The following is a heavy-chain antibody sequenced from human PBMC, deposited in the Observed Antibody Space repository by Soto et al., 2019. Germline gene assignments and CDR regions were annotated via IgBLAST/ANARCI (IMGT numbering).Heavy chain of an antibody. Sequence: QEQLVQSGAEVKEPGASVKVSCKASGYTFINYYIHWVRQAPGQGLEWMAIINPMGGSTNYAQEFQVRATLTGDTSMSPVYMELGSLRFEAPALFYGARDVAAGDLWAQRPLSTVSS. CDR2: INPMGGST. J-gene: IGHJ5*02. V-gene: IGHV1-46*01. CDR3: ARDVAAGDL. D-gene: IGHD6-13*01. CDR1: GYTFINYY.